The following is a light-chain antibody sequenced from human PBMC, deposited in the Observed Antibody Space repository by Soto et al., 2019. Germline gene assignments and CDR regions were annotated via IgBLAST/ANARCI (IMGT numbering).Light chain of an antibody. CDR1: QSLLYSDGDNY. CDR3: MQALQTPNT. Sequence: DIVMTQSPISLPVTPGEPASISCRSSQSLLYSDGDNYLDWYLQKPGQSPQLLIYLASKRASGVPDRFSASGSGTDFTLRISRVEAEDVGLYYCMQALQTPNTFGQGTRLEIK. CDR2: LAS. V-gene: IGKV2-28*01. J-gene: IGKJ5*01.